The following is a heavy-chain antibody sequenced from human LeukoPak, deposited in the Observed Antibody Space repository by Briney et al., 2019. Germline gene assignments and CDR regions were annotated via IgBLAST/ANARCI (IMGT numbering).Heavy chain of an antibody. Sequence: ASVKVSCEASGYTFTSYDINWVRQATGQGLEWMGWMNPNSGNTGYAQKFQGRVTMTRNTSISTAYMELSSLRSEDTAVYYCARGRRLGELLSNWFDPWGQGTLVTVSS. CDR2: MNPNSGNT. CDR1: GYTFTSYD. CDR3: ARGRRLGELLSNWFDP. J-gene: IGHJ5*02. D-gene: IGHD3-10*01. V-gene: IGHV1-8*01.